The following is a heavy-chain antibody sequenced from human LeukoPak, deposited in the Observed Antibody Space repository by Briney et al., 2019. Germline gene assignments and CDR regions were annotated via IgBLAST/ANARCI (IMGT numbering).Heavy chain of an antibody. Sequence: SVKVSCKASGGTFSSYVISWVRQAPGQGLEWMGRIIPILGIANYAQKFQGRVTITADKSTSTAYMELSSLRSEDTTVYYCASPPADYYDSRDYFDYWGQGTLVTVSS. CDR1: GGTFSSYV. J-gene: IGHJ4*02. CDR2: IIPILGIA. V-gene: IGHV1-69*04. D-gene: IGHD3-22*01. CDR3: ASPPADYYDSRDYFDY.